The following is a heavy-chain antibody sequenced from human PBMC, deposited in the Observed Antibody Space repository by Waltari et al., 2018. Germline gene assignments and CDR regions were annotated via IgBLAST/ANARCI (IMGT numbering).Heavy chain of an antibody. J-gene: IGHJ3*02. V-gene: IGHV4-38-2*01. CDR1: DYSISSGYY. CDR3: ARVHTDLAIPEAGDDAFHI. CDR2: IYPSGST. Sequence: QVQLQESGPGLVKPSETLSLTCAVSDYSISSGYYWGWIRQPPGQGLEWIGSIYPSGSTYYNPSLKSRVTISVDTSKNQFSLKLNSVTAADTAVYYCARVHTDLAIPEAGDDAFHIWGQGTMVTVSS. D-gene: IGHD6-13*01.